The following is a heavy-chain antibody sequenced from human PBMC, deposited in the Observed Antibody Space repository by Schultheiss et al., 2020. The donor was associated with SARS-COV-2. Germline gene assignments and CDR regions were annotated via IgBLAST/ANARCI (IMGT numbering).Heavy chain of an antibody. V-gene: IGHV4-34*01. CDR3: ARGVGYYDSSGYLDY. CDR1: GGSFSGYY. Sequence: SETLSLTCAVYGGSFSGYYWSWIRQPPGKGLEWIGEINHSGSTNYNPSLKSRVTISVDTSKNQFSLKLSSVTAADTAVYYCARGVGYYDSSGYLDYWGQGTLVTVSS. J-gene: IGHJ4*02. CDR2: INHSGST. D-gene: IGHD3-22*01.